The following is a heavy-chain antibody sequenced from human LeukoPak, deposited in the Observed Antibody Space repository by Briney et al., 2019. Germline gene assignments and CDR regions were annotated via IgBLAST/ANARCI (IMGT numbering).Heavy chain of an antibody. CDR1: GFTFSSYS. D-gene: IGHD6-13*01. CDR3: ARVSRIAYSSSWSLDY. CDR2: IYARNTYI. V-gene: IGHV3-21*01. J-gene: IGHJ4*02. Sequence: GGSLRLSCVGSGFTFSSYSMNWVRQAPGKGLEWVSSIYARNTYIYYADSLKGRFTISRDDAKNSLYLQMNSLRGEDTAVYYCARVSRIAYSSSWSLDYWGQGTLVTVS.